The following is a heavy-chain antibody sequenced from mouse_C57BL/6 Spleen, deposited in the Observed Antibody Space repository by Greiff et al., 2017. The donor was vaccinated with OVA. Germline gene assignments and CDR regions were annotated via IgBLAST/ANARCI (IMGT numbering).Heavy chain of an antibody. V-gene: IGHV1-54*01. CDR3: ARFYYDYDGVYYFDY. CDR1: GYAFTNYL. J-gene: IGHJ2*01. Sequence: QVQLQQSGAELVRPGTSVKVSCKASGYAFTNYLIEWVKQRPGQGLEWIGVINPGSGGTNYNEKFKGKATLTADKSSSTAYMQLSSLTSEDSAVYFCARFYYDYDGVYYFDYWGQGTTLTVSS. D-gene: IGHD2-4*01. CDR2: INPGSGGT.